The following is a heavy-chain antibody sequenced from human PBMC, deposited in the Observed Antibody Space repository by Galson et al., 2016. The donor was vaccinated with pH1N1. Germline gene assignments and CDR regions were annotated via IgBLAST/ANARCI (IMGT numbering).Heavy chain of an antibody. V-gene: IGHV2-5*02. CDR1: GFSISSSGMG. CDR2: IYWDDDK. CDR3: AHREVMITNAFDF. Sequence: PALVKPPQTLTLTCTFSGFSISSSGMGVGWIRQPPGKALEWLALIYWDDDKRYSPSLKSRLTITKDTSKNQVILTMTNMDPVDTATYYCAHREVMITNAFDFWGPGPMVTVSS. D-gene: IGHD3-16*01. J-gene: IGHJ3*01.